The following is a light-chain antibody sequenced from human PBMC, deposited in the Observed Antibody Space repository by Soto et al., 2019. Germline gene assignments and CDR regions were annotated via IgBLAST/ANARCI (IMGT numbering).Light chain of an antibody. Sequence: DIQMTQSLSSLSASVGDTVTITCRASQSISNSLGWYQQKPGKAPKFMIYVASTLQRGVPSRFSGSGSRTDFTLTISSLQPEDVATYYCQQTFSPPYTFGQGTKLEIK. CDR3: QQTFSPPYT. CDR1: QSISNS. J-gene: IGKJ2*01. V-gene: IGKV1-39*01. CDR2: VAS.